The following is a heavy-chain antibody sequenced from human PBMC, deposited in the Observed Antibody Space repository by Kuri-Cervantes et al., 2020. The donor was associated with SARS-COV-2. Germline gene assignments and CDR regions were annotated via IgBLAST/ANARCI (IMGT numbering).Heavy chain of an antibody. Sequence: GESLKISCAASGFTFSSYSMNWVRQAPGKGLEWVSPISSSSSYIYYADSVKGRFTISRDNAKNSLYLQMNSLRAEDTAVYYCARYSSSWSYYWGQGTLVTVSS. CDR2: ISSSSSYI. J-gene: IGHJ4*02. V-gene: IGHV3-21*01. CDR1: GFTFSSYS. CDR3: ARYSSSWSYY. D-gene: IGHD6-13*01.